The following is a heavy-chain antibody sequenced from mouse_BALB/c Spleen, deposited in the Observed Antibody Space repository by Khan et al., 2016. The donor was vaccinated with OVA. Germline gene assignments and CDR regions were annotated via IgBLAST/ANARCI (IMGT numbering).Heavy chain of an antibody. Sequence: VELVESGAELVKPGAPVKLSCKASGYTFTSYWMNWVKQRPGRGLEWIGRIDPSDSETHYNQKFKDKATLTVDKSSSTAYIQLSSLTSEDSAVYYCEGDQYGNYFYAMDYWGQGTSVTVAS. CDR3: EGDQYGNYFYAMDY. CDR2: IDPSDSET. V-gene: IGHV1-69*02. CDR1: GYTFTSYW. J-gene: IGHJ4*01. D-gene: IGHD2-10*02.